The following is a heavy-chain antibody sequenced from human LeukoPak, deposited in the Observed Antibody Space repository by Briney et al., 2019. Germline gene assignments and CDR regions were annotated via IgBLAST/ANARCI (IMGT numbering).Heavy chain of an antibody. V-gene: IGHV4-59*01. CDR2: IYYSGST. CDR1: GGSISSYS. D-gene: IGHD3-16*01. J-gene: IGHJ3*02. CDR3: VRDRVLGAFDI. Sequence: PSETPSLTCTVSGGSISSYSWTWIRQPPGKGLEWIGSIYYSGSTNYNPSLKSRVTISVDTSKNQFCLKLSSVTAADTAVYYCVRDRVLGAFDIWGHGTMVTVSS.